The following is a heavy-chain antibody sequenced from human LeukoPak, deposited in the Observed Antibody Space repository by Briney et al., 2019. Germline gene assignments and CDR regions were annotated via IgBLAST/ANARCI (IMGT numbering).Heavy chain of an antibody. CDR1: GYTFTSYG. J-gene: IGHJ4*02. CDR3: ARDLQGPEGQFDY. D-gene: IGHD2-2*01. Sequence: ASVKVSCKASGYTFTSYGISWVRQAPGQGLEWMGWISAYNGNTNYAQKFQGRVTMTRDTSISTAYMELSRLRSDDTAVYYCARDLQGPEGQFDYWGQGTLVTVSS. V-gene: IGHV1-18*01. CDR2: ISAYNGNT.